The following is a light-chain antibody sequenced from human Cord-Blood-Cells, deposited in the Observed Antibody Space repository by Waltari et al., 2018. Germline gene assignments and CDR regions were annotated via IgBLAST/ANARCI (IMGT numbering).Light chain of an antibody. Sequence: QSALTQSASVSGSPGQSITISCTGTSRDVGSYNLVSWYQQHPGKAPKLMIYEGSKRPSGVSNRFSGSKSGNTASLTISRLQAEDEADYYCCSYAGSSTVVFGGGTKLTVL. CDR2: EGS. CDR3: CSYAGSSTVV. CDR1: SRDVGSYNL. V-gene: IGLV2-23*01. J-gene: IGLJ2*01.